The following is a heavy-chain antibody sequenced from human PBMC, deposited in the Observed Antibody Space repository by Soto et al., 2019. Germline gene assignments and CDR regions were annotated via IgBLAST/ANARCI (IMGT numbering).Heavy chain of an antibody. CDR1: GFTVSSNY. V-gene: IGHV3-66*01. CDR3: ARACFGDSRFDY. D-gene: IGHD3-10*01. Sequence: EVQLVESGGGLVQPGGSLRLSCAASGFTVSSNYMSWVRQAPGKGLEWVSVIYSGGSTYYADSVKGRFTISRDNSKKTLYLQMNSVRAEDTAVYYCARACFGDSRFDYWGQGTLVTVSS. J-gene: IGHJ4*02. CDR2: IYSGGST.